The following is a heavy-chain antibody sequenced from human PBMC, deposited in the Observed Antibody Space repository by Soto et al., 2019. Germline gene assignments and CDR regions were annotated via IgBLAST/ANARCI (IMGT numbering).Heavy chain of an antibody. CDR2: ISDDGSDK. J-gene: IGHJ6*02. V-gene: IGHV3-30*18. CDR3: AKTLRFLELALDYYYGMDV. CDR1: GFTFNRYG. Sequence: QVQLVESGGGVVQPGRSLRLSCVASGFTFNRYGIHWVRQAPGKGLEWVALISDDGSDKDYADSVKGRFTISRDNSQNTLYLQMNSLRPEDTAVYYCAKTLRFLELALDYYYGMDVWGLGTTVTLSS. D-gene: IGHD3-3*01.